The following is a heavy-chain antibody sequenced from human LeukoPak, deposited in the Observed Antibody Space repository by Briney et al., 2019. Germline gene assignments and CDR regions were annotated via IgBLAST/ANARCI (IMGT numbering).Heavy chain of an antibody. CDR3: AREDIVVVVAATETVYYYYGMDV. J-gene: IGHJ6*02. Sequence: SETLSLTCTVSGGSISSGDYYWSWIRQPPGKGLEWIGYIYYSGSTYYNPSLKSRVTISVDTSKNQFSLKLSSVTAADTAVYYCAREDIVVVVAATETVYYYYGMDVWAKGPRSPSP. CDR1: GGSISSGDYY. D-gene: IGHD2-15*01. V-gene: IGHV4-30-4*01. CDR2: IYYSGST.